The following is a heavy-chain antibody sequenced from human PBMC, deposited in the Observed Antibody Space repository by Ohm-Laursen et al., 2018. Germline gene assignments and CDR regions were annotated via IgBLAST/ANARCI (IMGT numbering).Heavy chain of an antibody. V-gene: IGHV4-34*01. Sequence: ALSLTCAVYAGSFSDYSWSWIRQPPGKGLEWIGEINHRGSTNYNPSLKSRVTISVDTSKNQFSLKLSSVTAADTAVYYCARYTAPYYYYGMDVWGQGTTVTVSS. CDR3: ARYTAPYYYYGMDV. CDR2: INHRGST. CDR1: AGSFSDYS. D-gene: IGHD1-1*01. J-gene: IGHJ6*02.